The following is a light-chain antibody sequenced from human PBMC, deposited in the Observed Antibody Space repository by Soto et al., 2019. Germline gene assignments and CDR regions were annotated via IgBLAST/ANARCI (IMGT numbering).Light chain of an antibody. CDR1: QGISSY. J-gene: IGKJ3*01. CDR2: AAS. CDR3: QQYYSYPAT. Sequence: AIRMTQSPSSLSASTGDRVTITCRASQGISSYLAWYQQKPGKAPKLLIYAASTLQSGVPSRFSGSGSGTDFTLTISCLQSKDFAPYYCQQYYSYPATFGPGTKVDIK. V-gene: IGKV1-8*01.